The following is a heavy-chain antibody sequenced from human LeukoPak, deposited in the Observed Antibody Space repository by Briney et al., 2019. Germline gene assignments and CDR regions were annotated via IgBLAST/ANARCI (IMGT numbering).Heavy chain of an antibody. CDR3: ARDAAARRGALDY. CDR1: GFTFSRFA. J-gene: IGHJ4*02. D-gene: IGHD6-6*01. V-gene: IGHV3-23*01. Sequence: GGSLRLSCAASGFTFSRFAMSWVRQAPGKGLEWVSGISGSGDSTYYADSVKGRFTISRDNSKNTLYLQMNGLRAEDTAVYYCARDAAARRGALDYWGQGTLVTVSS. CDR2: ISGSGDST.